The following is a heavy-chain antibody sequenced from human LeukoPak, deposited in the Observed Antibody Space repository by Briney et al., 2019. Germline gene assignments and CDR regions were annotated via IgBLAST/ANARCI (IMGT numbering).Heavy chain of an antibody. CDR2: IVVGSGNT. CDR3: AVTARVAAADYFDY. V-gene: IGHV1-58*01. J-gene: IGHJ4*02. CDR1: GFTFTSSA. Sequence: GTSVKVSCKASGFTFTSSAVQWVRQARGQRLEWIGWIVVGSGNTNYAQKFQERVTITRDMSTSTAYMELSSLRSEDTAVHYCAVTARVAAADYFDYWGQGTLVTVSS. D-gene: IGHD6-13*01.